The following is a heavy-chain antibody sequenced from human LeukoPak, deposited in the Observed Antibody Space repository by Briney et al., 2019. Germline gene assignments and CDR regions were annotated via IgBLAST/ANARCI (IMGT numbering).Heavy chain of an antibody. CDR2: ISAYNGNT. CDR3: ARRLTGEGYYYYYMDV. Sequence: GASVKVSCKASGYTFTSYGISWVRQAPGQGLEWMGWISAYNGNTNYAQKLQGRVTMTTDTSTSTAYMELSSLRSEDTAVYYCARRLTGEGYYYYYMDVWGKGTTVTVSS. CDR1: GYTFTSYG. V-gene: IGHV1-18*01. D-gene: IGHD3-10*01. J-gene: IGHJ6*03.